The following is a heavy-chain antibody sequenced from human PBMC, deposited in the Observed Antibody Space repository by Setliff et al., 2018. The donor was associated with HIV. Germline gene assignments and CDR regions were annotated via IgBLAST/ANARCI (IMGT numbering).Heavy chain of an antibody. Sequence: SLRPSCAASGFMFSDHSFHWVRQAPGEGLEWLSYISATGTTVSYADSVRGRFIISRDSVKSELYLQMKSLRVEDTALYYCVRDQLRWPERWDFDFWGQGTLVTVSS. CDR3: VRDQLRWPERWDFDF. CDR1: GFMFSDHS. V-gene: IGHV3-48*01. D-gene: IGHD1-26*01. J-gene: IGHJ4*02. CDR2: ISATGTTV.